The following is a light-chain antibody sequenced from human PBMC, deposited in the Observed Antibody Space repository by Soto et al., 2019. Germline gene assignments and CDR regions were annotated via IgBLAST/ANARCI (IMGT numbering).Light chain of an antibody. V-gene: IGKV2-28*01. CDR3: MQALQTPYT. J-gene: IGKJ2*01. CDR1: QSLLHSNGYNY. CDR2: LGS. Sequence: DLVMTQSPLSLPVTPGEPASISCRSSQSLLHSNGYNYLDWYLQKPGQSPHLLIYLGSNRASGVPDRISGSGSGTDFTLKISRVEAEDVGVYYCMQALQTPYTFGQGTKLEIK.